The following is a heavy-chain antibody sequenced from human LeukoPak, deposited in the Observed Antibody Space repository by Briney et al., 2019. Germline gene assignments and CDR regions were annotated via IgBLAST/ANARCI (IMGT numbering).Heavy chain of an antibody. D-gene: IGHD2-21*02. J-gene: IGHJ6*02. V-gene: IGHV4-39*07. CDR2: IYYSGST. Sequence: KPSETLSLTCTVSGGSISSSSYYWGWIRQPPGKGLEWIGSIYYSGSTYYNPSLKSRVTMSVDTSKNQFSLKLSSVTAADTAVYYCARGNCGGDCYRYYYYGMDVWGQGTTVTVSS. CDR1: GGSISSSSYY. CDR3: ARGNCGGDCYRYYYYGMDV.